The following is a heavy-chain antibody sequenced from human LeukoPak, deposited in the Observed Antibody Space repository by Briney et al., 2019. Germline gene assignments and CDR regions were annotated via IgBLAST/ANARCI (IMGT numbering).Heavy chain of an antibody. CDR3: AKENSQWGFGAN. D-gene: IGHD3-10*01. Sequence: PGGSLRLSCAASGFTFSSYGIHWVRQAPGKGLEWVAYITNGGSNKYYLDSVKGRFTITRDNSQNTLFLQVNSLRPEDTAVYYCAKENSQWGFGANWGQGTLVTVSS. CDR1: GFTFSSYG. V-gene: IGHV3-30*02. CDR2: ITNGGSNK. J-gene: IGHJ4*02.